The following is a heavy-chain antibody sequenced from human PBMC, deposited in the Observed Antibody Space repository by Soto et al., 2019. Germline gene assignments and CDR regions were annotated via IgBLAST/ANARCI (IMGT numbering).Heavy chain of an antibody. Sequence: ASVKVSCKVSGYTLTDLSMHWVRQAPGKGLEWMGGFDPEDGETIYAQKFQGRVTMTEDTSTDTAYMELSSLRSEDTAVYYCATVSPDYYGSVSYAFDIWGQGTMVTVSS. V-gene: IGHV1-24*01. CDR1: GYTLTDLS. J-gene: IGHJ3*02. CDR3: ATVSPDYYGSVSYAFDI. CDR2: FDPEDGET. D-gene: IGHD3-10*01.